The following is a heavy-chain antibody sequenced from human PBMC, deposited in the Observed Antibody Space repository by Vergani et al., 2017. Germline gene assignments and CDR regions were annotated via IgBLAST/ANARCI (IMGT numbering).Heavy chain of an antibody. Sequence: EVQLVESGGGLVQPGRSLRLSCAASGFTFDDYAMHWVRQAPGKGLEWVSGISWHSGSIGYADSVKGRFTISRDNAKNSLYLQINSLRAEDTALYYCAKDRRAKEDPTWGMDVWGQGTTVTVSS. D-gene: IGHD2-15*01. CDR1: GFTFDDYA. V-gene: IGHV3-9*01. J-gene: IGHJ6*02. CDR2: ISWHSGSI. CDR3: AKDRRAKEDPTWGMDV.